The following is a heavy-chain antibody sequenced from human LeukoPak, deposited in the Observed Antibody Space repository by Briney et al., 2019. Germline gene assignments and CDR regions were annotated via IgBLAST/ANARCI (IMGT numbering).Heavy chain of an antibody. CDR3: AARRGPFDY. Sequence: GGSLRLSCAASGFTFSSYAMSWVRQAPGKGLEWVSVIYGGGSTYYADSVKGRFTISRDNSKNTLYLQMNSLRAEDTAVYYCAARRGPFDYWGQGTLVTVSS. D-gene: IGHD1-1*01. CDR1: GFTFSSYA. V-gene: IGHV3-53*01. CDR2: IYGGGST. J-gene: IGHJ4*02.